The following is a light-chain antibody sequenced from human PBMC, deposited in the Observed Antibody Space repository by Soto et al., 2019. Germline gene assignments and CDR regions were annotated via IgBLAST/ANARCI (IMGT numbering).Light chain of an antibody. V-gene: IGLV2-23*01. CDR3: CSYAGSSTYLV. CDR1: SSDVGSYNL. J-gene: IGLJ2*01. CDR2: EGS. Sequence: QSALTQPASVSGSPGQSITISCTGTSSDVGSYNLVSWYQQHPGKAPKLMIYEGSKRPSGVSNRFSGSKSGNTASLTISGLQAEDEADYSCCSYAGSSTYLVLGGGTKLTVL.